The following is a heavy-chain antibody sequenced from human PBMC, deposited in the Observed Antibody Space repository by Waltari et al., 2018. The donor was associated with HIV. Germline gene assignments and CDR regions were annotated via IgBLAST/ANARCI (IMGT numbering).Heavy chain of an antibody. J-gene: IGHJ6*02. CDR2: VNYRGYT. Sequence: VRLDQWGSGLLNPSQTLSLTCAVYGGSFKGYFWNWVRRTPGLGLEWIYDVNYRGYTNYNPSLKSRASLSSYTSKNQFSLRLTSLTAADSATYYCARAYNSGPTPHNYYYYGIDVWGRGTTVIVSS. V-gene: IGHV4-34*01. CDR1: GGSFKGYF. D-gene: IGHD6-19*01. CDR3: ARAYNSGPTPHNYYYYGIDV.